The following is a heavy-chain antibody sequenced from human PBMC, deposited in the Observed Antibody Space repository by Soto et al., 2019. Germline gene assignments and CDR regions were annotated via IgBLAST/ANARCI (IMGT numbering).Heavy chain of an antibody. V-gene: IGHV4-59*01. J-gene: IGHJ6*01. Sequence: PAETLSVTCTVSDGSISIYYWTWIRQPPGKGLDRIGYIYYSGSTNYNPSLKSRVTISVDTSKNQFSLKLSSVTAADTAVYYCARDRGELIAAAGYYYYYGMDVWGQGTTVTVSS. D-gene: IGHD6-13*01. CDR1: DGSISIYY. CDR2: IYYSGST. CDR3: ARDRGELIAAAGYYYYYGMDV.